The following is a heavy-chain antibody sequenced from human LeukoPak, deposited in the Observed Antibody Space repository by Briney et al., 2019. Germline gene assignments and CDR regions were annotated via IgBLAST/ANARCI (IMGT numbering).Heavy chain of an antibody. J-gene: IGHJ6*02. CDR1: GFSFDHYV. CDR3: ARDFCTGCNYYFYGMDV. Sequence: GGSLRLSRAASGFSFDHYVMHWVRQAPGRGLEWVSGISRDSINIGYADSVKGRFTISRDNAKNCLYLQMNSLTTEDTAFYYCARDFCTGCNYYFYGMDVWGRGTTVTVSS. D-gene: IGHD2-2*01. CDR2: ISRDSINI. V-gene: IGHV3-9*01.